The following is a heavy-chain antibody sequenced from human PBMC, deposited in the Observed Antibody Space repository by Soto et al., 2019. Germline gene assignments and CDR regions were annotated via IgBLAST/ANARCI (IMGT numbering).Heavy chain of an antibody. CDR3: ARTTEKTHWGWVPYYYYMYV. V-gene: IGHV4-4*02. D-gene: IGHD7-27*01. CDR2: IYHRRST. Sequence: QVQLQESGPGLVKPSGTLSLTCAVSSGSISSSNWWSWVRQPPGKGLEWVGEIYHRRSTNYNPSLKRRVTRAVDKSKNQFSLKLSSVTAADTAVYYCARTTEKTHWGWVPYYYYMYVWGKGTTVAVSS. CDR1: SGSISSSNW. J-gene: IGHJ6*03.